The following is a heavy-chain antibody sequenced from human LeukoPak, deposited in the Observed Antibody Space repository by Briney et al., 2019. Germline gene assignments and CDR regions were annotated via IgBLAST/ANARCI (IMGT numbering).Heavy chain of an antibody. Sequence: PSETLSLTCTVSGGSISSYYWSWIRQPPGKGLEWIGYIYYSGSTNYNPSLKSRVTISVDTSKNQFSLKLSSVTAADTALYYCAKDFTVMRLIPPYGGLRARYFDYWGQGTLVTVSS. D-gene: IGHD4-23*01. CDR3: AKDFTVMRLIPPYGGLRARYFDY. CDR1: GGSISSYY. V-gene: IGHV4-59*01. J-gene: IGHJ4*02. CDR2: IYYSGST.